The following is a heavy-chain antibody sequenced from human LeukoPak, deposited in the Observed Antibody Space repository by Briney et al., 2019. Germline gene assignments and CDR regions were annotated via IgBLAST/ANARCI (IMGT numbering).Heavy chain of an antibody. CDR2: IYYSGST. J-gene: IGHJ4*02. Sequence: SETLSLTCTVSGGSISSSSYYWGWIRQPPGKGLEWIGSIYYSGSTYYNPSLKSRVTISVDTSKNQFSLKLSSVTAADTAVYYCAIQAVAFDYWGQGTPVTVSS. V-gene: IGHV4-39*01. D-gene: IGHD6-19*01. CDR1: GGSISSSSYY. CDR3: AIQAVAFDY.